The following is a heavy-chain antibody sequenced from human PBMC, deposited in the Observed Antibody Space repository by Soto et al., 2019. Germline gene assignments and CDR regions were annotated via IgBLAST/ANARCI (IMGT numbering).Heavy chain of an antibody. J-gene: IGHJ4*02. V-gene: IGHV3-48*02. CDR1: GFTLSSYS. CDR3: ARGGAYKIDY. Sequence: EVQLVESGGGLVQPGGSLRLSCAASGFTLSSYSMNWVRQAPGKGLEWVSYISSSSSTIYYADSVKGRFTISRDNAKNSLWLQMNSLRDEDTAVYHCARGGAYKIDYWGQGTLVTVSS. D-gene: IGHD1-20*01. CDR2: ISSSSSTI.